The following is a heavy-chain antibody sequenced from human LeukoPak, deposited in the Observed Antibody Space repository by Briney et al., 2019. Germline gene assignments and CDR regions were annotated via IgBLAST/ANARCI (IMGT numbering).Heavy chain of an antibody. D-gene: IGHD3-3*01. V-gene: IGHV1-69*13. CDR3: ARDREGETRVIFGVVNYAFDI. CDR1: GGTFSSYA. CDR2: IIPIFGTT. J-gene: IGHJ3*02. Sequence: SVKVSCKSSGGTFSSYAINWVRQAPGQGLEWMGGIIPIFGTTNYAQKFQGRVTVTADESTSTAYMELSSLRSEDTAVYYCARDREGETRVIFGVVNYAFDIWGQGTMVTVSS.